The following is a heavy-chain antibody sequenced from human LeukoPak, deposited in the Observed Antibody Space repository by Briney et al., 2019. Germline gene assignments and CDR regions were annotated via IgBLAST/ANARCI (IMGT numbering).Heavy chain of an antibody. CDR3: AELGITMIGGV. CDR2: ISAGGDST. D-gene: IGHD3-10*02. Sequence: PGGSLRLSCAASGFTFSSCAMSWVRQAPGKGLEWVSAISAGGDSTYYADSVKGRFTISRDNSKNTLYLQMNSLRAEDTAVYYCAELGITMIGGVWGKGTTVTISS. CDR1: GFTFSSCA. V-gene: IGHV3-23*01. J-gene: IGHJ6*04.